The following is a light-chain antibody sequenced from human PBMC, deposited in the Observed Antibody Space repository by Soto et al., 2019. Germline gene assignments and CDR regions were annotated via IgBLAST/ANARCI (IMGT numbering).Light chain of an antibody. V-gene: IGLV6-57*04. CDR2: EGN. Sequence: NFMLTQPHSVSESPGKTVTISCTRNSGSIASNDVQWYQQRPGSAPTTVIYEGNERPSGVPDRFSGSIDSSSNSASLTISGLKTEDEAGYYCQSFDTSNPVFGGGTKLTVL. J-gene: IGLJ3*02. CDR1: SGSIASND. CDR3: QSFDTSNPV.